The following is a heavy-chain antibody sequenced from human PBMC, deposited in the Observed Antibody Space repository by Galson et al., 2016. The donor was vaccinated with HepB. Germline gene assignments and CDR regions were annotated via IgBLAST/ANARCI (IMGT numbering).Heavy chain of an antibody. CDR1: GDTFSNPG. D-gene: IGHD3-9*01. Sequence: SVKVSCKASGDTFSNPGISWVRQAPGQGLEWMGGIIPLFGTTKYSQKFQGSVTITADASRSTAYMELSSLTSDDAAVYYCAWGRAGYHPDHWGRGTLVSVSS. CDR2: IIPLFGTT. J-gene: IGHJ4*02. CDR3: AWGRAGYHPDH. V-gene: IGHV1-69*13.